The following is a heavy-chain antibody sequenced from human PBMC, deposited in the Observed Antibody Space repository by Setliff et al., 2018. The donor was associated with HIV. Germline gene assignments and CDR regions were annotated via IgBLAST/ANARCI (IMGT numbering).Heavy chain of an antibody. CDR3: ATYAGYSSSWYATSPLFDY. J-gene: IGHJ4*02. Sequence: RASVKVSCKASGYTFTGYYMHWVRQAPGQGLEWMGWINPNSGGTNYAQKFQGRVTMTRDTSISTAYMELSRLRSDDTAVYYCATYAGYSSSWYATSPLFDYWGQGTLVTVSS. D-gene: IGHD6-13*01. CDR1: GYTFTGYY. V-gene: IGHV1-2*02. CDR2: INPNSGGT.